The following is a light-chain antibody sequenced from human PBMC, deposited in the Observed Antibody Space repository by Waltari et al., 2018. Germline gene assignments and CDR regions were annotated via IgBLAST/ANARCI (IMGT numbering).Light chain of an antibody. CDR2: CRSAPDI. CDR3: MILYNNAVV. V-gene: IGLV5-45*01. Sequence: QAVLAQPASLSASPGASASLTCTLRSGINVGSYKLSWYQQRPGSPPQFLVKCRSAPDIQRGSGVPSRFSVSKDTSTNAGILLISGLQSEDEADYYCMILYNNAVVFGGGTRLTVL. J-gene: IGLJ3*02. CDR1: SGINVGSYK.